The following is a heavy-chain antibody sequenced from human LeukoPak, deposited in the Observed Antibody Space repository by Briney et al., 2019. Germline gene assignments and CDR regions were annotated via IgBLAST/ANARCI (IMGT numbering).Heavy chain of an antibody. J-gene: IGHJ4*02. D-gene: IGHD6-19*01. V-gene: IGHV3-53*01. Sequence: PGGSLRLSCAASGFTVSSNYMSWVRQAPGKGLEWVSVIYSGGSTYYADSVKGRFTISRDNSKNTLYPQMNSLRAEDTAVYYCAKGAIAVADTDYWGQGTLVTVSS. CDR1: GFTVSSNY. CDR2: IYSGGST. CDR3: AKGAIAVADTDY.